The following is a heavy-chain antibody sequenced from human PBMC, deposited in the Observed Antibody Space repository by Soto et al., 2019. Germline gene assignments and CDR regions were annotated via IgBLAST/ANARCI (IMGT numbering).Heavy chain of an antibody. D-gene: IGHD3-3*01. Sequence: SETLSLTCAVSGGSISSSNWWSWVRQPPEKGLEWIGEIYHSGSTNYNPSLKSRVTISVDKSKNQFSLKLSSVTAADTAVYYCARDRFWSGYLQYGMDVWGQGTTVTVSS. CDR3: ARDRFWSGYLQYGMDV. V-gene: IGHV4-4*02. CDR2: IYHSGST. J-gene: IGHJ6*02. CDR1: GGSISSSNW.